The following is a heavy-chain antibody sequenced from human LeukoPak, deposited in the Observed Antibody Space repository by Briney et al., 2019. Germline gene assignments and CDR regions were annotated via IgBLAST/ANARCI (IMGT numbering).Heavy chain of an antibody. J-gene: IGHJ2*01. D-gene: IGHD2-2*01. CDR2: IYYSGST. CDR1: GGSFSGYY. V-gene: IGHV4-59*01. Sequence: SETLSLTCAVYGGSFSGYYWSWIRQPLGKGLEWIGYIYYSGSTNYNPSLKSRVTISVDTSKNQFSLKLSSVTAADTAVYYCARASFGEYQLLREGYFDLWGRGTLVTVSS. CDR3: ARASFGEYQLLREGYFDL.